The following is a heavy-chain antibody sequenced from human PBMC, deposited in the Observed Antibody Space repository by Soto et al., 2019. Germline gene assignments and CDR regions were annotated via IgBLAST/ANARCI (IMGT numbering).Heavy chain of an antibody. CDR1: GYTFTSYG. CDR2: ISAYNGNT. Sequence: ASVKVSCKASGYTFTSYGISWVRQAPGQGLEWMGWISAYNGNTNYAQKLQGRVTMTTDPSTNTAYMELRSQRSDYTAVYYCARDYAVGATDSFDYWGQGTLVTVSS. CDR3: ARDYAVGATDSFDY. J-gene: IGHJ4*02. D-gene: IGHD1-26*01. V-gene: IGHV1-18*01.